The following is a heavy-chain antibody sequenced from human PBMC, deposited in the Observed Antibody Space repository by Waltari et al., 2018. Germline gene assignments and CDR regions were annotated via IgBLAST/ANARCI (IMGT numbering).Heavy chain of an antibody. CDR1: GFTFSSYW. CDR2: INSDGSST. CDR3: ATVTTLRGGGY. Sequence: EVQLVESGGGLVQPGGSLRLSCAASGFTFSSYWMHWVRQVPGKGLVWVSRINSDGSSTSYADSVKGRFTISRDNAKNTLYLQMNSLRAEDTAVYYCATVTTLRGGGYWGQGTLVTVSS. D-gene: IGHD4-17*01. V-gene: IGHV3-74*01. J-gene: IGHJ4*02.